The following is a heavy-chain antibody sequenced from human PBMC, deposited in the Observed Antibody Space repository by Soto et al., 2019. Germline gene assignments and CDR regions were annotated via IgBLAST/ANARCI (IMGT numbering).Heavy chain of an antibody. CDR2: IYYSGST. D-gene: IGHD3-22*01. CDR1: GGSISSGGYY. CDR3: ARSITYYYDSSGYYFDY. Sequence: SETLSLTCTVSGGSISSGGYYWSWIRQHPGKGLEWIGYIYYSGSTYYNPYLKSRVTISVDTSKNQFSLKLSSVTAADTAGYYCARSITYYYDSSGYYFDYWGQGTLVTVSS. V-gene: IGHV4-31*03. J-gene: IGHJ4*02.